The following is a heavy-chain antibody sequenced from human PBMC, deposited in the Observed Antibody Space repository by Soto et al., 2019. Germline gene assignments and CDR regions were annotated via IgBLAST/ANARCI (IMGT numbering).Heavy chain of an antibody. CDR1: GFTFDDYA. D-gene: IGHD6-13*01. Sequence: GGSLRLSCAASGFTFDDYAMHWVRQAPGKGLEWVSGISWNSGSIGYADSVKGRFTISRDNAKNSLYLQMNSLRAEDTALYYCAKALAAAGTSWFDPWGQGTLVTVSS. V-gene: IGHV3-9*01. J-gene: IGHJ5*02. CDR3: AKALAAAGTSWFDP. CDR2: ISWNSGSI.